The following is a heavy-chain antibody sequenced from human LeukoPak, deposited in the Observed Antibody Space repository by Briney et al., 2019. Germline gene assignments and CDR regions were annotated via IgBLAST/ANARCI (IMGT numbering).Heavy chain of an antibody. CDR1: GFTFSCYG. CDR3: AKDAFDI. CDR2: ISYDGSNK. J-gene: IGHJ3*02. Sequence: PGGSLRLSCAASGFTFSCYGMHWVRQAPGKGLEWVAVISYDGSNKYYADSVKGRFTISRDNSKNTLYLQMNSLRAEDTAVYYCAKDAFDIWGQGTMVTVSS. V-gene: IGHV3-30*18.